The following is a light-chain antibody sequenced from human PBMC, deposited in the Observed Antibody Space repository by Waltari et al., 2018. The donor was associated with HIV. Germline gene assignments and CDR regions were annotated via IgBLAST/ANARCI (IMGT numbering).Light chain of an antibody. V-gene: IGLV2-18*02. CDR3: SSYTTSNTFV. J-gene: IGLJ1*01. CDR1: SSDVGFFNR. Sequence: QSALTQPPSVSGSPGQSVTISCSGTSSDVGFFNRVSWYHQPPDTAPKLISYEVSNRPSVVPDRFSWSKSGTTASLTISWLQAEDEAVYHCSSYTTSNTFVFGTGTLVTVL. CDR2: EVS.